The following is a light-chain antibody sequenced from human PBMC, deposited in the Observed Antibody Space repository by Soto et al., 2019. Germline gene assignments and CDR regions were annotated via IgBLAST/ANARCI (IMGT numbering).Light chain of an antibody. CDR3: QQYNHWPPRYT. Sequence: VMTQSPATLSVSPGERAAFSCRASESVSTNLAWYQQKGGQAPRLLIYDASTRATGIPDRFSGSGSGTEFILTISSLQSEDFAVYYCQQYNHWPPRYTFGQGTMLDIK. V-gene: IGKV3-15*01. CDR1: ESVSTN. CDR2: DAS. J-gene: IGKJ2*01.